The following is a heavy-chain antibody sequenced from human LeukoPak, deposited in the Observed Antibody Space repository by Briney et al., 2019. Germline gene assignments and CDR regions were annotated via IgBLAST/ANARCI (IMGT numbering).Heavy chain of an antibody. CDR2: INSDGSST. Sequence: GGSLRLSCAASGFTFSSYWMHWVRQAPGKGLVWVSRINSDGSSTSYADSVKGRFTISRDNAKNTLYLQMNSLRAEDTAVYYCARLRNSLLWFGESYYFDYWGQGTLVTVSS. CDR3: ARLRNSLLWFGESYYFDY. D-gene: IGHD3-10*01. V-gene: IGHV3-74*01. J-gene: IGHJ4*02. CDR1: GFTFSSYW.